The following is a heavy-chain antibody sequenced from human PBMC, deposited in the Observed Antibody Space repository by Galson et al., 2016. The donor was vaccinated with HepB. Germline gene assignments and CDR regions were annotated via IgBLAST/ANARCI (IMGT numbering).Heavy chain of an antibody. CDR2: IFWDDDK. J-gene: IGHJ3*02. Sequence: PALVKPTQTLTLTCTFSGLSLNTTGVGVGWIRQPPGKALEWLALIFWDDDKRYSPSLQSRLTIAKDTSKNQVVLTMTDMAPVDTATYYCAHRKALYPTGYYGPADGFDIWGQGTTVTVSP. CDR1: GLSLNTTGVG. D-gene: IGHD3-9*01. V-gene: IGHV2-5*02. CDR3: AHRKALYPTGYYGPADGFDI.